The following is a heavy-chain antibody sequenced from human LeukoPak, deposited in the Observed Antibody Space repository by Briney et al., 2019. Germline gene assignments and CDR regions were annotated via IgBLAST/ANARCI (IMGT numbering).Heavy chain of an antibody. D-gene: IGHD4-17*01. CDR2: INAGNGNT. V-gene: IGHV1-3*01. J-gene: IGHJ5*02. Sequence: GASVKVSCKASGYTFTSYAMHWVRQAPGQRLEWMGWINAGNGNTKYSQKFQGRVTITRDTSASTAYMELGSLRSEDTAVYYCARVGDYYNWFDPWGQGTLVTVSS. CDR3: ARVGDYYNWFDP. CDR1: GYTFTSYA.